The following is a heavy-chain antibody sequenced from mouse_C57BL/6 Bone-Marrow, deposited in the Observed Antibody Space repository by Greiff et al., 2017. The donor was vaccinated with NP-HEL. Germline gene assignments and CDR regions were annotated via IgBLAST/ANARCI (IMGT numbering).Heavy chain of an antibody. CDR2: IYPGDGDT. Sequence: QVQLQQSGAELVKPGASVKISCKASGYAFSSYWMNWVKQRPGKGLEWIGQIYPGDGDTNYNGKFKGKATLTADKSSSTAYMQLSSLTSEDSAVYFCAREDCDSTCMDCWGQGTSVTVSS. J-gene: IGHJ4*01. CDR1: GYAFSSYW. CDR3: AREDCDSTCMDC. D-gene: IGHD5-1*01. V-gene: IGHV1-80*01.